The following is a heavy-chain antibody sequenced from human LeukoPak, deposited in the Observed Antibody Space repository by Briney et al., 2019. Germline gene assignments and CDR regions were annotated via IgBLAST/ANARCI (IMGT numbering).Heavy chain of an antibody. CDR2: INAGNGNT. J-gene: IGHJ4*02. CDR3: ARAAPGETRLWYYDSSGYPFDY. Sequence: GASVKVSCKASGYTFTSYAMHWVRQAPGQRLEWMGWINAGNGNTKYSQKFQGRVTITRDTSASTAYMELSSLRSEDTAVYYCARAAPGETRLWYYDSSGYPFDYWGQGTLVTVSS. D-gene: IGHD3-22*01. V-gene: IGHV1-3*01. CDR1: GYTFTSYA.